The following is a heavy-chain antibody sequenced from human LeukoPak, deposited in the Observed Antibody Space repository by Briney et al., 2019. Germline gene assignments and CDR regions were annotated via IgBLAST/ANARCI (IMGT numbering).Heavy chain of an antibody. D-gene: IGHD6-19*01. CDR3: ARDLFFSDAGYSSGWRAEYFHH. CDR1: GFTFSSHW. J-gene: IGHJ1*01. Sequence: GGSLRLSCAASGFTFSSHWMHWVRQAPGKGLVWVSRTSGAGSSTSYADSVKGRFTVSRDNAKNTLDLQMNSLRAEDTAVYYCARDLFFSDAGYSSGWRAEYFHHWGQGTLVTVSS. CDR2: TSGAGSST. V-gene: IGHV3-74*01.